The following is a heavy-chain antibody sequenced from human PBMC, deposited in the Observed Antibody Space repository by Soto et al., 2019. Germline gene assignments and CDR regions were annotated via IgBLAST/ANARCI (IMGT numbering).Heavy chain of an antibody. Sequence: GESLKISCKGSGYSFTSYRIGWVRQMPGKGLEWMGIIYPGDSDTRYSPSFQGQVTISADKSISTAYLQWSSLKASDTAMYYCARNGAPGYCSSTSCSKAYYYYYGMDVWGQGTTVTVSS. J-gene: IGHJ6*02. D-gene: IGHD2-2*03. CDR1: GYSFTSYR. CDR2: IYPGDSDT. CDR3: ARNGAPGYCSSTSCSKAYYYYYGMDV. V-gene: IGHV5-51*01.